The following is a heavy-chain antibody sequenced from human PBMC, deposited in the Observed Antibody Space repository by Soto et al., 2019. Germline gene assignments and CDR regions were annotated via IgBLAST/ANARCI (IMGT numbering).Heavy chain of an antibody. D-gene: IGHD6-25*01. CDR2: IYYSGST. CDR1: GGSISSCGYY. CDR3: AGSPVTPPRLQY. Sequence: SETLSLTCPVSGGSISSCGYYWSWIRQHPGKGPEWIGYIYYSGSTYYNPSLKSRVTISVDTSKNQFSLKRSSVTAADTAVYYCAGSPVTPPRLQYWGQGTLVTVSS. J-gene: IGHJ4*02. V-gene: IGHV4-31*03.